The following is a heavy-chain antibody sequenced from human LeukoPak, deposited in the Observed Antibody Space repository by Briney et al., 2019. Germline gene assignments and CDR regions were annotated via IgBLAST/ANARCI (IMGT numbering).Heavy chain of an antibody. CDR3: AHKEGYSGYSYYFDY. D-gene: IGHD5-12*01. CDR2: IHWDDDK. Sequence: SGPTQVNPTQTLTLTCTFSGFSLSTSGVGVGWIRQPPGKALEWLALIHWDDDKRYSPSLKSRLTITKDTSKNQVVLTMTNMDPVDTATNYCAHKEGYSGYSYYFDYWGQGTLVTVSS. J-gene: IGHJ4*02. V-gene: IGHV2-5*02. CDR1: GFSLSTSGVG.